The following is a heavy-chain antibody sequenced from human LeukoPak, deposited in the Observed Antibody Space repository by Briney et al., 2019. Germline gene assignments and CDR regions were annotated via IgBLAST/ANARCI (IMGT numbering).Heavy chain of an antibody. CDR3: ARTPPVGATSGFDP. D-gene: IGHD1-26*01. Sequence: SVKGRFTISRDNAKNSLYLQMNSLRAEDTAVYYCARTPPVGATSGFDPWGQGTLVTVSS. V-gene: IGHV3-11*06. J-gene: IGHJ5*02.